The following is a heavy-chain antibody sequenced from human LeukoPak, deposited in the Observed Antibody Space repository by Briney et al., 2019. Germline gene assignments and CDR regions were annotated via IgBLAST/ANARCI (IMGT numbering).Heavy chain of an antibody. J-gene: IGHJ1*01. V-gene: IGHV3-7*01. CDR3: AREKYVAGEFFQH. Sequence: GGSLRLSCAASGFTFSDYWMSWVRQAPGKGLEWVANIKEDGSEISYVHSVKGRFTISRDNATNSLYLQMNSLRDEDTAVYSCAREKYVAGEFFQHWGQGTLVTVSS. D-gene: IGHD6-13*01. CDR2: IKEDGSEI. CDR1: GFTFSDYW.